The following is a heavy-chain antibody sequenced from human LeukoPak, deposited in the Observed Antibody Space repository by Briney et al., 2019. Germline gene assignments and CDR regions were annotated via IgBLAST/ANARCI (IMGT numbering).Heavy chain of an antibody. J-gene: IGHJ4*02. CDR1: GGSISSYY. Sequence: SETLSLTCTVSGGSISSYYWSWIREPPGKGLEWIGYIYYSGSTNYNPSLKSRVTISVDTSKNQFSLKLSSVTAADTAVYYCARVRIAVGPFDYWGQGTPVTVSS. CDR2: IYYSGST. V-gene: IGHV4-59*01. D-gene: IGHD6-19*01. CDR3: ARVRIAVGPFDY.